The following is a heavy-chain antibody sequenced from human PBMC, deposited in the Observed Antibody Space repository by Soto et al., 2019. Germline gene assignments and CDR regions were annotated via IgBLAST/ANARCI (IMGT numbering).Heavy chain of an antibody. CDR1: GFTFSSYA. CDR3: AKGLLGVWFGELLQPSFDY. D-gene: IGHD3-10*01. Sequence: GGSLRLSCAVSGFTFSSYAMNWVRQEPGKGLEWVSATSASGDSTYYADSVKGRFTISRDNSKNTLYLQMNSLRAEDTAVYYCAKGLLGVWFGELLQPSFDYWGQGTLVTVSS. CDR2: TSASGDST. J-gene: IGHJ4*02. V-gene: IGHV3-23*01.